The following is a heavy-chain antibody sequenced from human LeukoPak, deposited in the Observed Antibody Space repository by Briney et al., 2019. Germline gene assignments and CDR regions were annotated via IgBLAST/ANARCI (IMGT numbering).Heavy chain of an antibody. CDR1: GYTFTGYY. Sequence: ASVKVSCKASGYTFTGYYMHWVRQAPGQGLEWMGRINPNSGGTNYAQKFQGRVTMTRDTSISTAYMELSRPRSDDTAAYYCARARLITVVGATSAFDIWGQGTMVTVSS. CDR3: ARARLITVVGATSAFDI. CDR2: INPNSGGT. D-gene: IGHD1-26*01. J-gene: IGHJ3*02. V-gene: IGHV1-2*06.